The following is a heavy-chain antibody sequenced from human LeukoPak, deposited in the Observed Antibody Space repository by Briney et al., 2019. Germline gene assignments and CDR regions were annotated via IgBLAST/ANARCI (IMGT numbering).Heavy chain of an antibody. Sequence: PGESLKISCEASGYTLTNYWIGWVRQMPGKGLEWMGIIQPGDSSTGYSPSFQGQVTISADKSISTAYLQWSSLKASDTAMYYCAGWPWGSTNCYFDYSGDGTLVTASP. CDR3: AGWPWGSTNCYFDY. J-gene: IGHJ4*01. CDR1: GYTLTNYW. D-gene: IGHD2/OR15-2a*01. V-gene: IGHV5-51*01. CDR2: IQPGDSST.